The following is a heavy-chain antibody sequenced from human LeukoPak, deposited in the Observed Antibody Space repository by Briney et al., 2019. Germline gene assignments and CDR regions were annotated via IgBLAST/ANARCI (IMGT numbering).Heavy chain of an antibody. CDR1: GFTLSSYW. V-gene: IGHV3-74*01. J-gene: IGHJ4*02. CDR2: INTDGSST. Sequence: GGSLRLSCAASGFTLSSYWMHWVRQAPGKGLVWVSRINTDGSSTSYADSVKGRFAISRANARNTLYLQMNSLRAEDTAVYYCARGEPPDFDYWGQGTLVTVSS. D-gene: IGHD1-14*01. CDR3: ARGEPPDFDY.